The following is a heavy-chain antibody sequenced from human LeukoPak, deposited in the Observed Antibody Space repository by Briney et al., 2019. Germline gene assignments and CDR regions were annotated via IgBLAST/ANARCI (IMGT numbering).Heavy chain of an antibody. Sequence: PGGSLRLSCAASGLIFSNFAMSWVRQAPGKGPQWVSSISGSGGTTYIADSVKGRFTISRDNAKNSLFLQMDSLRAEDTAVYYCARAPIDSNSWYHAFDIWGQGTMVTVSS. D-gene: IGHD6-13*01. J-gene: IGHJ3*02. V-gene: IGHV3-23*01. CDR2: ISGSGGTT. CDR1: GLIFSNFA. CDR3: ARAPIDSNSWYHAFDI.